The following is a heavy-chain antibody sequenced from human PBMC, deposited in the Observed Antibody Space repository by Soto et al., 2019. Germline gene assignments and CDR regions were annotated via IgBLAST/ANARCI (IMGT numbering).Heavy chain of an antibody. V-gene: IGHV3-30-3*01. D-gene: IGHD3-10*01. J-gene: IGHJ4*02. CDR1: GFAFSSYA. CDR2: ISYDGSNK. CDR3: GRDLSGSGD. Sequence: QVQLVESGGGVVQPGRSLRLSCAASGFAFSSYAMHWVRQAPGKGLEWVAVISYDGSNKYYADSVKGRFTIARDNSKNTLYLQLNSLRAEDTAVSYCGRDLSGSGDWGQGTLVTVSS.